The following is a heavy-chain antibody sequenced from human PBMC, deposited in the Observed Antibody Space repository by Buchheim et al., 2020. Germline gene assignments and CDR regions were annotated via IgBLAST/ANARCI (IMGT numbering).Heavy chain of an antibody. D-gene: IGHD3-3*01. V-gene: IGHV1-69*02. CDR1: GGTFSSYT. CDR3: ARDDFWSGYYTGDPSGY. CDR2: IIPILGIA. Sequence: QVQLVQSGAEVKKPGSSVKVSCKASGGTFSSYTISWVRQAPGQGLEWMGRIIPILGIANYAQKFQGRVTITADKSTSTAYMELSSLRSEDTAVYYCARDDFWSGYYTGDPSGYWGQGTL. J-gene: IGHJ4*02.